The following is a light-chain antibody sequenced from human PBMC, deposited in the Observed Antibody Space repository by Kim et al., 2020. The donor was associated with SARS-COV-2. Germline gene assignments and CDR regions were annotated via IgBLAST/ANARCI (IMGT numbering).Light chain of an antibody. CDR2: EDN. J-gene: IGLJ3*02. V-gene: IGLV6-57*03. CDR1: IGSIASNY. CDR3: QSYDSSNWV. Sequence: GKTVTSSGTRSIGSIASNYVQWYQQRPGSAPTTVIYEDNQRPSGVPDRFSGSIDSSSNSASLTISGLKTEDEADYYCQSYDSSNWVFGGGTKLTVL.